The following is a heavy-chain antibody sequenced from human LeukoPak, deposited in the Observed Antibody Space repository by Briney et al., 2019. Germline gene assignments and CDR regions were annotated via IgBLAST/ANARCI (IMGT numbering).Heavy chain of an antibody. J-gene: IGHJ4*02. CDR3: GGDSGGGGEFRGLDY. CDR1: GFTFTRHT. V-gene: IGHV3-21*01. Sequence: PGGSLRLSCAVSGFTFTRHTMNWVRQAPGKGLEWVSSISSSSNYIYYTDSVKGRFTISRDNAKNSLYLQMNSLRAEDTAVYYCGGDSGGGGEFRGLDYWGQGTLVTVSS. CDR2: ISSSSNYI. D-gene: IGHD3-16*01.